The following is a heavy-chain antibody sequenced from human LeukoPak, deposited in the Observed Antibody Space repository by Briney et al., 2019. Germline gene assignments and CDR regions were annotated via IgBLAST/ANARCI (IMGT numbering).Heavy chain of an antibody. CDR1: GGTFSSYA. J-gene: IGHJ6*03. CDR2: IIPIFGTA. CDR3: ARVVSSGYDYVSYYYYYMDV. D-gene: IGHD5-12*01. Sequence: ASVKVSCKASGGTFSSYAISWVRQAPGQGLEWMGGIIPIFGTANYAQKFQGRVTITTDESTSTAYMELSSLRSEDTAVYYCARVVSSGYDYVSYYYYYMDVWGKGTTVTVSS. V-gene: IGHV1-69*05.